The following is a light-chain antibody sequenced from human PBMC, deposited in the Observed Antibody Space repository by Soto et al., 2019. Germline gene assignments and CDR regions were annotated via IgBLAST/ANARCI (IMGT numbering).Light chain of an antibody. Sequence: EILMTQSPATLSVSPGERVTLSCRAGQGVTTNFAWYQQKSGQSPRLLIYDVSSRDTGVPSRFSGTGSETDFTLTISGLQSEDSAIYFCQQYNNWPFSFGQGTRLEIK. V-gene: IGKV3-15*01. J-gene: IGKJ5*01. CDR3: QQYNNWPFS. CDR1: QGVTTN. CDR2: DVS.